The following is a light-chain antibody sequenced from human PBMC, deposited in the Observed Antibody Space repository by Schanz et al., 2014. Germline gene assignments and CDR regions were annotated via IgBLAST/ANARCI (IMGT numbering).Light chain of an antibody. CDR2: GAS. Sequence: EIVLTQSPATLSLSPGERAILSCRASQSVSSYLAWYQQKPGQAPRLLIYGASSRATGIPDRFSGSGSGTDFSLTISRLEPEDFAVYYCQQYGTSLPWTFGQGTKVEIK. CDR1: QSVSSY. V-gene: IGKV3-20*01. J-gene: IGKJ1*01. CDR3: QQYGTSLPWT.